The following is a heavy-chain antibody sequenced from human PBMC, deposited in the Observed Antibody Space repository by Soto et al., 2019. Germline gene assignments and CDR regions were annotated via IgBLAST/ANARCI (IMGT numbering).Heavy chain of an antibody. Sequence: SVKVSCKASGGTFSSYAISWVRQAPGQGLEWTGGIIPIFGTANYAQKFQGRVTITADESTSTAYMELSSLRSEDTAVYYCASCRGSYGSGSYYNPWGQGTLVTVSS. CDR1: GGTFSSYA. J-gene: IGHJ5*02. CDR2: IIPIFGTA. V-gene: IGHV1-69*13. CDR3: ASCRGSYGSGSYYNP. D-gene: IGHD3-10*01.